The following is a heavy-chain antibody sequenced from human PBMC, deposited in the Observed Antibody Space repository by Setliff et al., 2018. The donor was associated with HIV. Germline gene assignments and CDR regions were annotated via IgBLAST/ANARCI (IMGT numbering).Heavy chain of an antibody. CDR2: IDPNTGSP. J-gene: IGHJ3*02. D-gene: IGHD1-1*01. V-gene: IGHV7-4-1*02. CDR1: GYTITTYG. CDR3: LTGRKEFDI. Sequence: ASVKVSCKASGYTITTYGLNWVRQVPGQGLEWMGWIDPNTGSPTYARGFTGRFVFSLDISVGTAFQQISSLKSEDTALYFCLTGRKEFDIWGQGTMVT.